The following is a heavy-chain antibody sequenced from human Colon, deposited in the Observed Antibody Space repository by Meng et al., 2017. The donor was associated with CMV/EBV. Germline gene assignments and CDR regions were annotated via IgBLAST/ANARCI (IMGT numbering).Heavy chain of an antibody. CDR3: VKDSREFGSGLNPYHFDS. D-gene: IGHD3-10*01. CDR2: ISYDGGNE. CDR1: GFIFSSYP. Sequence: GESLKISCEASGFIFSSYPMHWVRQAPGKGLEWLAVISYDGGNEYYADSVRGRFTISRDNSENRVFLQMNGLRPEDTARYYCVKDSREFGSGLNPYHFDSWGQGTLVTVSS. V-gene: IGHV3-30-3*02. J-gene: IGHJ4*02.